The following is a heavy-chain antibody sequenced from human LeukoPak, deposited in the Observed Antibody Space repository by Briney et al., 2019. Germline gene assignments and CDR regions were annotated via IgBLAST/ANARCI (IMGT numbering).Heavy chain of an antibody. CDR1: GFTFDDYA. CDR2: ISGDGGHT. CDR3: LLPVLGY. V-gene: IGHV3-43*02. Sequence: GGSLRLSCAASGFTFDDYAMHWVRQAPGKGLEWVSLISGDGGHTYYADSVKGRFTISRDNSKNSLYLQMNSLRTEDTALYYCLLPVLGYWGQGTLVTVSS. D-gene: IGHD1-14*01. J-gene: IGHJ4*02.